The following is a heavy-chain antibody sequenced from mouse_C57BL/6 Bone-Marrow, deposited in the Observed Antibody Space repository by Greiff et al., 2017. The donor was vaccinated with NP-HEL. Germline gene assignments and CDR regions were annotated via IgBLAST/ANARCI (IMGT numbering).Heavy chain of an antibody. D-gene: IGHD2-12*01. V-gene: IGHV1-63*01. Sequence: VQLQQSGAELVRPGTSVKMSCKASGYTFTNYWIGWAKQRPGHGLEWIGDIYPGGGYTNYNEKFKGKATLTADKSSSTASLQFSSLTSEDSAIYYCASSMCYDVFAYWGQGTLVTVSA. J-gene: IGHJ3*01. CDR1: GYTFTNYW. CDR2: IYPGGGYT. CDR3: ASSMCYDVFAY.